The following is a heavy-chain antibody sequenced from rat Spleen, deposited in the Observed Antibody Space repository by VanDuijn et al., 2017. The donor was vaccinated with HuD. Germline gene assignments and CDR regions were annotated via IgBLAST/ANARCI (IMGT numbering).Heavy chain of an antibody. CDR1: GFIFSDYA. CDR3: TTGVY. J-gene: IGHJ2*01. CDR2: ITNSGGSS. D-gene: IGHD4-3*01. V-gene: IGHV5-20*01. Sequence: EVQLVESGGGVVRPGRALKLSCAGSGFIFSDYAMAWVRQAPSKGLGWVASITNSGGSSYYRDSVRGRFTISRDNAKSTLYLQMDSLRSEDTATYYCTTGVYWGQGVVVTVSS.